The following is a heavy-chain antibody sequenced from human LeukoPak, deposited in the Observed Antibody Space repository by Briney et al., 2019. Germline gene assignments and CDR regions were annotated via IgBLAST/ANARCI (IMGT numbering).Heavy chain of an antibody. V-gene: IGHV3-30*18. CDR2: ISYDGSNK. CDR1: GFTFSSYG. J-gene: IGHJ4*02. Sequence: GGSLRLSCAASGFTFSSYGMHWVRQAPGKGLEWVAVISYDGSNKYYADSVKGGFTISRDNSKNTLYLQMNSLRAEDTAVYYCAKDHSSGWYIIDYWGQGTLVTVSS. D-gene: IGHD6-19*01. CDR3: AKDHSSGWYIIDY.